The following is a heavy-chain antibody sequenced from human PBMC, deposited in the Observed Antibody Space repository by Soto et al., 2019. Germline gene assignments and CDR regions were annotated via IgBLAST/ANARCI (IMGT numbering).Heavy chain of an antibody. D-gene: IGHD6-6*01. CDR2: INHSGST. J-gene: IGHJ6*02. Sequence: QVQLQQWGAGLLKPSETLSLTCAVYGGSFSGYYWSWIRQPPGKGLEWIGEINHSGSTNYNPSLESRVTISVDTSKNQFSLKLSSVTAADTAVYYCARGYSSSYTSGMDVWGQGTTVTVSS. V-gene: IGHV4-34*01. CDR3: ARGYSSSYTSGMDV. CDR1: GGSFSGYY.